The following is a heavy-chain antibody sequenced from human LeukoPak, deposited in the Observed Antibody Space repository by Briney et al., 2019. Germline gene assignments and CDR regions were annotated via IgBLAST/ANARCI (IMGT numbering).Heavy chain of an antibody. CDR2: IIPILGIA. D-gene: IGHD3-22*01. Sequence: ASVKVSCKASGGTFSSYAISWVRQAPGQGLEWMGRIIPILGIANYAQKFQGRVTITADKSTSTAYMELSSLRSEDTAVYYCARASYDSGGLFDYWGQGTLVTVSS. J-gene: IGHJ4*02. CDR3: ARASYDSGGLFDY. V-gene: IGHV1-69*04. CDR1: GGTFSSYA.